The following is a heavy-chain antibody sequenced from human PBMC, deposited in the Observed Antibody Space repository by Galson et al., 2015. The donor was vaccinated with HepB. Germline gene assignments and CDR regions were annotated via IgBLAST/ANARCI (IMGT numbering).Heavy chain of an antibody. V-gene: IGHV4-34*01. J-gene: IGHJ4*02. CDR1: GGSFSGHY. CDR3: ARGTVATTGGLDY. D-gene: IGHD5-24*01. CDR2: INRSGGT. Sequence: ETLSLTCAVYGGSFSGHYWSWIRQPPGKGLEWIGEINRSGGTNYNPSLKSRVTISVDMSKNQFSLKVSSVTAADAAIYYCARGTVATTGGLDYWGQGTLVTVSS.